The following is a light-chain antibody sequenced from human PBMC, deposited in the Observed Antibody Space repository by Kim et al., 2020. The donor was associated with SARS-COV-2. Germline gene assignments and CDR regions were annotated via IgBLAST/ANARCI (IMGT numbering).Light chain of an antibody. CDR3: QVWHSGGDRVV. Sequence: PGKTASITCGGDNIGDYRVHWYQQKPGQAPVLLIHSDTDRPSGIPQRFSGSNSGTTATLTIRRIEAGDEADYYCQVWHSGGDRVVFGGGTKVTVL. CDR2: SDT. V-gene: IGLV3-21*04. J-gene: IGLJ2*01. CDR1: NIGDYR.